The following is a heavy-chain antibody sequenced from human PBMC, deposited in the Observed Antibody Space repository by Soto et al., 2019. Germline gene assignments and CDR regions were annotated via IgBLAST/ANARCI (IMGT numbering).Heavy chain of an antibody. J-gene: IGHJ6*02. V-gene: IGHV3-23*01. CDR1: GFTFSSYA. Sequence: GGSLRLSCAASGFTFSSYAMSWVRQAPGKGLEWVSAISGSGGSTYYADSVKGRFTISRDNSENTLYLQMNSLRAEDTAVYYCAKDGRATTGYYYYGMEVWGQGTTVTVSS. D-gene: IGHD1-26*01. CDR3: AKDGRATTGYYYYGMEV. CDR2: ISGSGGST.